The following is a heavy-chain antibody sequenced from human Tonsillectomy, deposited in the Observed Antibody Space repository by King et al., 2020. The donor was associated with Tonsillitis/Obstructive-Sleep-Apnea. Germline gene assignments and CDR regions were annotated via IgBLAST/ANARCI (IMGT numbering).Heavy chain of an antibody. Sequence: VQLVESGGGFIRPGRSLRLSCAASGFTFDDYAMHWVRQAPGEGLQWVSGISWNGGSVDYADSVKGRFSISRDNAKNSLYLQMNSLTPEDTAMYYCVKELGGGAFDIWGQGTMVTVSS. V-gene: IGHV3-9*01. J-gene: IGHJ3*02. CDR2: ISWNGGSV. D-gene: IGHD3-16*01. CDR3: VKELGGGAFDI. CDR1: GFTFDDYA.